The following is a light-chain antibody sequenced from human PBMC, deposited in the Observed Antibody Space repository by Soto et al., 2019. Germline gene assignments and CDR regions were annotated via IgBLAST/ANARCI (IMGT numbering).Light chain of an antibody. Sequence: DIVMTQSPLSLRVTPGEPASISCRSSQSLLHSNGYNYLDWYLQKPGQSPQLLIYLGSNRASGVPDRFSGSGSGTDFTPKISRVEAEDVGAYYCMQALQAPLTFGQGTKVDIK. V-gene: IGKV2-28*01. CDR2: LGS. J-gene: IGKJ1*01. CDR3: MQALQAPLT. CDR1: QSLLHSNGYNY.